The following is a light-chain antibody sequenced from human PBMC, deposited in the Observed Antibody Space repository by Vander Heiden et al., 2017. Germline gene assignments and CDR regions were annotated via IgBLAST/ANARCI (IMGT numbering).Light chain of an antibody. Sequence: QSILTQPPSESGTPGQRLPIYCSGSSSNIGAGHVNWYQQLPGAAPKVLIYGTSQRPSGVADRFSGSKSGTSATLAISGLRSDDEADYYCASWDDSLSVVLFGGGTRLTVL. V-gene: IGLV1-47*01. CDR1: SSNIGAGH. CDR2: GTS. CDR3: ASWDDSLSVVL. J-gene: IGLJ3*02.